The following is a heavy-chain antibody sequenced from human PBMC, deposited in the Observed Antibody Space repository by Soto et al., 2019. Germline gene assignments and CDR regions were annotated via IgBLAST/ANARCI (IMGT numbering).Heavy chain of an antibody. Sequence: QLQLVQSGAEVKKPGSSVKVSCKASGGDFNSYTLSWVRQAPGQGPEWMGTIIPILDVSKNEQKFQGRVTITADKSTATVYMELRSLKSEDTAIYYCAQMWFGELWHGMDVWGQGTTVTVSS. CDR2: IIPILDVS. CDR3: AQMWFGELWHGMDV. CDR1: GGDFNSYT. D-gene: IGHD3-10*01. J-gene: IGHJ6*02. V-gene: IGHV1-69*02.